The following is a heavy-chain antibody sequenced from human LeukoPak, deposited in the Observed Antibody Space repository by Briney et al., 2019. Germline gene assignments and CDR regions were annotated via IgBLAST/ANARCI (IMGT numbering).Heavy chain of an antibody. CDR3: ARDHALTTYYYDSSGPGEYFQH. V-gene: IGHV1-46*01. CDR1: GYTFTSYY. Sequence: GASVTVSCKASGYTFTSYYMHWVRQAPGQGLEWMGIINPSGGSTSYAQKFQGRVTMTRDTSTSTVYMELSSLRSEDTAVYYCARDHALTTYYYDSSGPGEYFQHWGQGTLVTVSS. J-gene: IGHJ1*01. CDR2: INPSGGST. D-gene: IGHD3-22*01.